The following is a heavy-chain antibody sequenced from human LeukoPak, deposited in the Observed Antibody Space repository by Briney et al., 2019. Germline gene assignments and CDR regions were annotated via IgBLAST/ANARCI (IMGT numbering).Heavy chain of an antibody. CDR3: ALSTEEQYQLLSGWFDP. J-gene: IGHJ5*02. CDR1: GGSFSGYY. Sequence: KTSETLSLTCAVYGGSFSGYYWSWIRQHPGKGLEWIGYIYYSGSTYYNPSLKSRVTISVDTSKNQFSLKLSSVTAADTAVYYCALSTEEQYQLLSGWFDPWGQGTLVTVSS. V-gene: IGHV4-31*11. D-gene: IGHD2-2*01. CDR2: IYYSGST.